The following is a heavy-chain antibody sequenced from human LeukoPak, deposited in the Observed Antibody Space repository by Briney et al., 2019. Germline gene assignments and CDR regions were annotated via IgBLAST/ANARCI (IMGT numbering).Heavy chain of an antibody. CDR1: GYSISSGYY. V-gene: IGHV4-38-2*02. Sequence: PSETLSLTCTVSGYSISSGYYWGWIRQPPGKGLEWIGSIYHSGSTYYNPSLKSRVTISVDTSKNQFSLKLSSVTAADTAVYYCARSTVVNNLDYWDQGTLVTVSS. CDR2: IYHSGST. D-gene: IGHD2-21*01. CDR3: ARSTVVNNLDY. J-gene: IGHJ4*02.